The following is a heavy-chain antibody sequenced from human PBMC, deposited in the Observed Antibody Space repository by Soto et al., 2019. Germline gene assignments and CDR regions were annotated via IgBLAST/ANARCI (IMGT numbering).Heavy chain of an antibody. D-gene: IGHD3-16*01. Sequence: PGGSLRLSCAASGFTFSGYGMSWVRQSPGKGLEWVSAISGSGGSTYYADSVKGRFTISRDNSKNTLYLQMNSLRAEDTAVYYCAKAPPSYTDYYFDYWGQGTLVTVSS. CDR2: ISGSGGST. CDR1: GFTFSGYG. CDR3: AKAPPSYTDYYFDY. J-gene: IGHJ4*02. V-gene: IGHV3-23*01.